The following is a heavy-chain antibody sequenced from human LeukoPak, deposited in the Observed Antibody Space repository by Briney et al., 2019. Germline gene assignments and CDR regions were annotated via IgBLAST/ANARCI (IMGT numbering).Heavy chain of an antibody. CDR2: INPNSGGT. CDR1: DYTFTLYY. J-gene: IGHJ6*03. Sequence: ASVRVSCTASDYTFTLYYMHWVSPAPGQGLEWMGWINPNSGGTNYAQKFQGRVTMTRDTSISTAYMELSRLKSDDTAVYYCARDPRYCSSTRCYLRTGYYYMDVWGKGATVTVSS. V-gene: IGHV1-2*02. D-gene: IGHD2-2*01. CDR3: ARDPRYCSSTRCYLRTGYYYMDV.